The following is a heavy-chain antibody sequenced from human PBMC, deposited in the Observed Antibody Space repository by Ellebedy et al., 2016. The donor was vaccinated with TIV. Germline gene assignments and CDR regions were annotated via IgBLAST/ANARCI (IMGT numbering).Heavy chain of an antibody. CDR3: ARSSMIVVVPFDN. CDR1: GASITSSGYY. D-gene: IGHD3-22*01. Sequence: MPSETLSLTCTVSGASITSSGYYWGWIRQPPGKGLEWIGSIYYSGSTYYNPSLNSRVTISVDTSKKQFSLKLSSVTAADTAVYYCARSSMIVVVPFDNWGQGTLVTVSS. V-gene: IGHV4-39*01. J-gene: IGHJ4*02. CDR2: IYYSGST.